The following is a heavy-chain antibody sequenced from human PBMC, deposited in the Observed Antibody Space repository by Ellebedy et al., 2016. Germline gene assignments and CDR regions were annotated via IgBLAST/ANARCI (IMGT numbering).Heavy chain of an antibody. CDR3: AKVRYPDFYQNSAMDV. CDR1: GFIFSRYG. J-gene: IGHJ6*02. V-gene: IGHV3-30*18. CDR2: ISDDGNDK. Sequence: GESLKISXETSGFIFSRYGIHWVRQAPGKGLEWAAVISDDGNDKSYTDSVKGRFTISRDNSKIRVSLQMDSLRVEDTAVYYCAKVRYPDFYQNSAMDVWGQGTTVTVSS. D-gene: IGHD2/OR15-2a*01.